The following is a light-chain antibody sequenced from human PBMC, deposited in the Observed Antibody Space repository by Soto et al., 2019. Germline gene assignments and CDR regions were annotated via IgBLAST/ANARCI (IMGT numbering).Light chain of an antibody. Sequence: DIQMTQSPSSLSASVGDRVTITCRASQDIGNWLAWFQQKPGKAPKSLIYTASDLHSGVPSRFSGSGSGTDFTLTISGLQSEDFATYYRQQYKSYPITFGQGTRLEIK. CDR3: QQYKSYPIT. CDR2: TAS. V-gene: IGKV1D-16*01. CDR1: QDIGNW. J-gene: IGKJ5*01.